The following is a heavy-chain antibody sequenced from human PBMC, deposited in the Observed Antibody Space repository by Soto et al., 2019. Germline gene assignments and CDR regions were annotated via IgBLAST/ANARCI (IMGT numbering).Heavy chain of an antibody. Sequence: GSLRLPCAASGFTFDDYGMSWVSQAPGKDLEWVSGINWNGGSTGNADCVKGRFTISRDNSKNTLYLQMNSLRAEDTSVYYCAKPAAKRANYMDVWGKGTTVTVSS. CDR1: GFTFDDYG. V-gene: IGHV3-20*04. D-gene: IGHD2-2*01. CDR2: INWNGGST. J-gene: IGHJ6*03. CDR3: AKPAAKRANYMDV.